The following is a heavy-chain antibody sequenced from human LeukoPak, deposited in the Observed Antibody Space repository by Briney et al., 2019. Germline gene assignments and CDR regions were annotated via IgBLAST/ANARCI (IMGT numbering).Heavy chain of an antibody. D-gene: IGHD6-19*01. Sequence: GGSLRLSRAASGFTFSTSWMHWVRQAPGKGRVCVSRIDSDGSSTTYADSVKGRSTISRDNPKNTMYLQMNSLRVEDTAVYYCAKHKWDSSGWSSSLYYFDYWGQGTLVTVSS. CDR3: AKHKWDSSGWSSSLYYFDY. V-gene: IGHV3-74*03. CDR2: IDSDGSST. J-gene: IGHJ4*02. CDR1: GFTFSTSW.